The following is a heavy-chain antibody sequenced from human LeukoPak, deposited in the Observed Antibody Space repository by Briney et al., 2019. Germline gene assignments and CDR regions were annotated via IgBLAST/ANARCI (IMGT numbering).Heavy chain of an antibody. D-gene: IGHD2-15*01. Sequence: PSETLSLTCTVSGGSISSYYWSWIRQPPGKGLEWIGYIYYSGSTNYNPSLKSRVTISVDTSKNQFSLKLSSVTAADTAVYYCARVHCSGGSCYFRDYWGQGTLVTVSS. V-gene: IGHV4-59*01. CDR3: ARVHCSGGSCYFRDY. CDR1: GGSISSYY. J-gene: IGHJ4*02. CDR2: IYYSGST.